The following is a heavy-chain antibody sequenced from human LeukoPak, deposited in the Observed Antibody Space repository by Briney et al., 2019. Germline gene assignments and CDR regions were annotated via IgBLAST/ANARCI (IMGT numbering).Heavy chain of an antibody. CDR2: IWYDGSNK. V-gene: IGHV3-33*01. CDR1: GFTFSSYG. J-gene: IGHJ4*02. Sequence: PGGSLRLSCAASGFTFSSYGMHWVRQAPGKGLEWVAVIWYDGSNKYYADSVKGRFTISRDNSKNTLYLQMNSLRAEDTAVYYCAREGLAAAAGVGDYWGQGTLVTVSS. D-gene: IGHD6-13*01. CDR3: AREGLAAAAGVGDY.